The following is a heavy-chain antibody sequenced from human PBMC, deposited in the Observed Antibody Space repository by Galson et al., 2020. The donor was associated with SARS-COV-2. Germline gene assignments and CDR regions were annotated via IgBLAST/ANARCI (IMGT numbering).Heavy chain of an antibody. CDR3: ASPVAHSSGWATPYNDAFDI. CDR1: GFTFSSYA. Sequence: SLRLSCAASGFTFSSYAMHWVRQAPGKGLEWVAVISYDGSNKYYADSVKGRFTISRDNSKNTLYLQMNSLRAEDTAVYYCASPVAHSSGWATPYNDAFDIWGQGTMVTVSS. J-gene: IGHJ3*02. CDR2: ISYDGSNK. V-gene: IGHV3-30*04. D-gene: IGHD6-19*01.